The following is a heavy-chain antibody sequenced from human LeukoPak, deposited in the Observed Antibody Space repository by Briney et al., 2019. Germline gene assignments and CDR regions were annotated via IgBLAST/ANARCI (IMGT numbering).Heavy chain of an antibody. CDR1: GFTFSSYA. V-gene: IGHV3-23*01. D-gene: IGHD1-26*01. J-gene: IGHJ4*02. CDR3: AKSSGSYRTDYFDY. CDR2: ISGSGGST. Sequence: GGSLRPSCAASGFTFSSYAMSWVRQAPGKGLEWVSAISGSGGSTYYADSVKGRFTISSDNSENTLYLQMNSLRAEDTAVYYCAKSSGSYRTDYFDYWGQGTLVTVSS.